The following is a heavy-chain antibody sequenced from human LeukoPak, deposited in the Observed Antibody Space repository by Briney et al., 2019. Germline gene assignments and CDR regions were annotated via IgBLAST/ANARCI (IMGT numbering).Heavy chain of an antibody. CDR1: GGSFSGYY. CDR3: ARFRGAADNYGPIDY. V-gene: IGHV3-11*04. CDR2: ISSSGSSS. D-gene: IGHD4-17*01. J-gene: IGHJ4*02. Sequence: LSLTCAVYGGSFSGYYWSWIRQAPGKGLEWVSYISSSGSSSDYADSVKGRFTISRDNAKNSLYLQMNTLRAEDTAVYYCARFRGAADNYGPIDYWAQGILVTVSS.